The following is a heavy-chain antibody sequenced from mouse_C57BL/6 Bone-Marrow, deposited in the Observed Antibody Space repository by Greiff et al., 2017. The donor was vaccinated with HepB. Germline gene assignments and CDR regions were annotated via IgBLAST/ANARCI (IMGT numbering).Heavy chain of an antibody. Sequence: VQLQQSGAELVRPGASVKLSCTASGFNIKDDYMHWVKQRPEQGLEWIGWIDPENGDTEYASKFQGKATITADTSSNTAYLQLSSLTSEDTAVYYCTAMTTVVATDWYFDVWGTGTTVTVSS. V-gene: IGHV14-4*01. CDR3: TAMTTVVATDWYFDV. J-gene: IGHJ1*03. CDR2: IDPENGDT. CDR1: GFNIKDDY. D-gene: IGHD1-1*01.